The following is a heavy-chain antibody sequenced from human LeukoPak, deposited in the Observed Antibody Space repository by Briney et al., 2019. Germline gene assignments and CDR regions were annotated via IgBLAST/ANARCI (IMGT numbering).Heavy chain of an antibody. CDR1: GYTFNSYY. V-gene: IGHV1-46*02. J-gene: IGHJ4*02. Sequence: ASVKVSCKASGYTFNSYYMHWVRQAPGQGLEWTGIINPSGGSTSYAQKFQGRVTMTRDTSTSTVYMELSSLRSEDTAVYYCAREYSGYGSDYWGQGTLVTVSS. CDR2: INPSGGST. D-gene: IGHD5-12*01. CDR3: AREYSGYGSDY.